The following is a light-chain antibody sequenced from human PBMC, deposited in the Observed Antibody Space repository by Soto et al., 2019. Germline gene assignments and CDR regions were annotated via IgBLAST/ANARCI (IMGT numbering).Light chain of an antibody. CDR2: EVS. CDR1: SSDVGGYNY. Sequence: QSALTQPASVSGSPGQSITISCTGTSSDVGGYNYVSWYQQHPGKAPKLMIYEVSNRPSGVSNRFSGSKSGNTASLTISGLQAEDEADYYCSSYTSSSNWVFGGGTTLTVL. V-gene: IGLV2-14*01. CDR3: SSYTSSSNWV. J-gene: IGLJ3*02.